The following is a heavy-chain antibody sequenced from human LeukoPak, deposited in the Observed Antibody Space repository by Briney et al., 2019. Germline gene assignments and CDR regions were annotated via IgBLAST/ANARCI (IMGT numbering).Heavy chain of an antibody. D-gene: IGHD6-13*01. CDR2: ISYDGSNK. Sequence: PGRSLRLSCAASGFTFSSYGMHWVRQAPGKGLEWVAVISYDGSNKYYADSVKGRFTISRDNSKNTLYLQMNSLRAEDTAVYYCAKIAAAGFFDYRGQGTLVTVSS. J-gene: IGHJ4*02. CDR3: AKIAAAGFFDY. V-gene: IGHV3-30*18. CDR1: GFTFSSYG.